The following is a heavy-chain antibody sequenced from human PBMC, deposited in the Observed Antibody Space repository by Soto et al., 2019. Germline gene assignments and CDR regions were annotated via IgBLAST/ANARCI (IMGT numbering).Heavy chain of an antibody. V-gene: IGHV1-18*01. Sequence: ASVKVSCKASGYTFTSYGISWVRQAPGQGLEWMGWISAYNGNTNYAQKLQGRVTMTTDTSTSTAYMELRSLRSDDTAVYYCARHLHDYGDTGVLDIWGQGTMVTVSS. CDR3: ARHLHDYGDTGVLDI. D-gene: IGHD4-17*01. CDR1: GYTFTSYG. CDR2: ISAYNGNT. J-gene: IGHJ3*02.